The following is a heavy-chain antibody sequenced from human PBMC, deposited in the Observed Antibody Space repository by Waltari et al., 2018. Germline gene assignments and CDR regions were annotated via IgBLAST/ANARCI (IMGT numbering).Heavy chain of an antibody. D-gene: IGHD5-12*01. J-gene: IGHJ4*02. CDR3: ARHGYNFGY. Sequence: ELQLVESGGGLVLPGASLRLPCAASGFSFSTTLIGWVGQAPGKGLEWVAKIKQDGSEKYYVDSVKGRFTIARDNAKNSLYLQMNSLRAEDTAVYYCARHGYNFGYWGQGTLVTVSS. CDR1: GFSFSTTL. CDR2: IKQDGSEK. V-gene: IGHV3-7*01.